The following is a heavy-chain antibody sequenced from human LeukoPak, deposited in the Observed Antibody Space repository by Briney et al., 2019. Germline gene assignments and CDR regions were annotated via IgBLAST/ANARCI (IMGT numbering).Heavy chain of an antibody. D-gene: IGHD5-18*01. CDR1: GGSISSSSYY. J-gene: IGHJ4*02. CDR3: ARIYSYLFDY. CDR2: IYYSGST. V-gene: IGHV4-39*01. Sequence: SETLSLTCTVSGGSISSSSYYWGWIRQPPGKGLEWIGSIYYSGSTYYNPSLKSRVTISVDTSKNQFSLKLSSVTAADTAVYYCARIYSYLFDYWGQGTLVTVSS.